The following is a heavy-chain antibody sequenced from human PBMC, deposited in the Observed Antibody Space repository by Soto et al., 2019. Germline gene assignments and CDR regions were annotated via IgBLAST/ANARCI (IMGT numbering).Heavy chain of an antibody. V-gene: IGHV6-1*01. CDR1: GDSVSSNSAA. Sequence: PSQTLSLTCAISGDSVSSNSAAWNWIRQSPSRGLEWLGRTYYRSKWYNDYAVSVKSRITINPDTSKDQFSLQLNSVTPEDTAVYYCARDLVRSSSWGTSYGMDVWGQGTTVTVSS. D-gene: IGHD6-13*01. J-gene: IGHJ6*02. CDR2: TYYRSKWYN. CDR3: ARDLVRSSSWGTSYGMDV.